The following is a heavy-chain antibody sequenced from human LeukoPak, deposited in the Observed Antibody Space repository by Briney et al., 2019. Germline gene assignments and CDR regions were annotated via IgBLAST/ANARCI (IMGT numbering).Heavy chain of an antibody. Sequence: PGGSLRLSCAASGFTFSSYWMSWVRQAPGKGLEWVANIKQDGSEKYYVDPVKGRFTISRDNAKNSLYLQMNSLRAEDTAVYYCARGGPRGYCSSTSCPHGFDYWGQGTLVTVSS. V-gene: IGHV3-7*01. CDR3: ARGGPRGYCSSTSCPHGFDY. CDR2: IKQDGSEK. CDR1: GFTFSSYW. D-gene: IGHD2-2*01. J-gene: IGHJ4*02.